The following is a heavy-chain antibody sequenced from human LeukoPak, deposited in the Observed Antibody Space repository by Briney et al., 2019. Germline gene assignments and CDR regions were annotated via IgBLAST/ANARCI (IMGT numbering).Heavy chain of an antibody. Sequence: PGGSLRLSCAASGFTYRSYGMHWVRQAPGKGPEWVAFIEYDGSNKYYVDSVKGRFTVSRDNFKNTLYLQMHSLRIEYTAVYYCAASTGYSNFDYWGQGTLVTVSS. V-gene: IGHV3-30*02. CDR2: IEYDGSNK. J-gene: IGHJ4*02. CDR1: GFTYRSYG. D-gene: IGHD3-9*01. CDR3: AASTGYSNFDY.